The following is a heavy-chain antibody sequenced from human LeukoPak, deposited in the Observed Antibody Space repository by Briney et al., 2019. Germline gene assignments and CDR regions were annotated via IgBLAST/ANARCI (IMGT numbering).Heavy chain of an antibody. CDR1: GFTFSNYG. J-gene: IGHJ4*02. Sequence: GGSLRLSCAPSGFTFSNYGMHWVRQAPGKGLEWVAFIPYDGTNKYYADSVKGRFTISRDNSKNTLYLQMNSLRTADTALYYCVQGTRRGAITMVRGVIGKSYYFDSWGQGTLVTVSS. CDR3: VQGTRRGAITMVRGVIGKSYYFDS. D-gene: IGHD3-10*01. V-gene: IGHV3-30*02. CDR2: IPYDGTNK.